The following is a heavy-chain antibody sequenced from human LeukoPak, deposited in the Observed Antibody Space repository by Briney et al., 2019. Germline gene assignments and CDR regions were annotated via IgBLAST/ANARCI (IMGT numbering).Heavy chain of an antibody. Sequence: GGSLRLSCAASGFTFSSYGMHWVRQAPGKGLEWVAFIRYDGSNKYYADSVKGRFTISRDNSKNTLYLQMNSLRVDDTAVYYCARRDIVVVVSASDYWGQGTLVTVSS. CDR2: IRYDGSNK. J-gene: IGHJ4*02. V-gene: IGHV3-30*02. CDR3: ARRDIVVVVSASDY. D-gene: IGHD2-15*01. CDR1: GFTFSSYG.